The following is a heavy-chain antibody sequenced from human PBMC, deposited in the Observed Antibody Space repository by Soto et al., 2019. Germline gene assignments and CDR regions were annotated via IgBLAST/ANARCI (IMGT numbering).Heavy chain of an antibody. Sequence: ASVKVSCKASGFTFTSSAMQWVRQARGQRLEWIGWIVVGSGNTNYAQKFQERVTITRDMSTSTAYMELSSLRSEDTAVYYCAAVSSATNRHPYYYYYYYMDVWGKGTTVTVSS. CDR1: GFTFTSSA. CDR2: IVVGSGNT. V-gene: IGHV1-58*02. D-gene: IGHD1-1*01. J-gene: IGHJ6*03. CDR3: AAVSSATNRHPYYYYYYYMDV.